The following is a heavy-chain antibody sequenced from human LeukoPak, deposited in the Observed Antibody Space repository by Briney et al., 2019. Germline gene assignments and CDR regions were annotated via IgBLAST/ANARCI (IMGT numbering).Heavy chain of an antibody. CDR3: ARSRLVTIAAAGHNWFDP. D-gene: IGHD6-13*01. Sequence: SETLSLTCSVSGGSISSFYWSWIRQPPGKGLEWIGEINHSGSTNYNPSLKSRVTISVDTSKNQFSLKLSSVTAADTAVYYCARSRLVTIAAAGHNWFDPWGQGTLVTVSS. V-gene: IGHV4-34*01. CDR2: INHSGST. CDR1: GGSISSFY. J-gene: IGHJ5*02.